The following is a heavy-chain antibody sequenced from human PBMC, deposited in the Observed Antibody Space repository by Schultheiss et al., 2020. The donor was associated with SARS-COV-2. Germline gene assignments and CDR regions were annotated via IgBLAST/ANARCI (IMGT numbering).Heavy chain of an antibody. CDR1: GGSFSGYY. D-gene: IGHD1-20*01. V-gene: IGHV4-34*01. CDR3: ARHGIYNWNYEY. Sequence: SQTLSLTCAVYGGSFSGYYWSWIRQPPGKGLEWIGEINHSGSTNYNPSLKSRVTISVDTSKNQFSLKLSSVTAADTAVYYCARHGIYNWNYEYWGQGTLVTVSS. J-gene: IGHJ4*02. CDR2: INHSGST.